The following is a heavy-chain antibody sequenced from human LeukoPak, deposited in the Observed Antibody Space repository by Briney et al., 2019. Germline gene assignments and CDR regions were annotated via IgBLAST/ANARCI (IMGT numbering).Heavy chain of an antibody. J-gene: IGHJ3*02. D-gene: IGHD3-3*01. CDR1: GGSISSYY. CDR3: ARGSLGYDFWSGYYTAPRDAFDI. CDR2: SYTSGST. Sequence: SETLSLTCTVSGGSISSYYWSWIRQPPGRGLEWIGYSYTSGSTNYNPSLKSRVTISVDTSKNQFSLKLSSVTAADTAVYYCARGSLGYDFWSGYYTAPRDAFDIWGQGTMVTVSS. V-gene: IGHV4-4*09.